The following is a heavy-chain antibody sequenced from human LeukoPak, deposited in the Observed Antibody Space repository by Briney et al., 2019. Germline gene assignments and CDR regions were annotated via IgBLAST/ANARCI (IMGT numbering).Heavy chain of an antibody. Sequence: SGGSLRLSCAASGFTFSSYSMNWVRQAPGKGLEWVSSISSSSSYIYYADSVKGRFTISRDNAKTSLYLQMNSLRAEDTAVYYCANTYDFWSGYSYWGQGTLVTVSS. CDR1: GFTFSSYS. CDR3: ANTYDFWSGYSY. D-gene: IGHD3-3*01. J-gene: IGHJ4*02. CDR2: ISSSSSYI. V-gene: IGHV3-21*01.